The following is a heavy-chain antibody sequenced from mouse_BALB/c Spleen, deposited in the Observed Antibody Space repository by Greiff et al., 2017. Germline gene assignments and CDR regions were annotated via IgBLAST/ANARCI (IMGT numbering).Heavy chain of an antibody. V-gene: IGHV1-18*01. D-gene: IGHD1-1*01. CDR1: GYTFTDYN. CDR2: INPNNGGT. Sequence: VQLQQSGPELVKPGASVKIPCKASGYTFTDYNMDWVKQSHGKSLEWIGDINPNNGGTIYNQKFKGKATLTVDKSSSTAYMELRSLTSEDTAVYYCASWGYYGAYWGQGTLVTVSA. CDR3: ASWGYYGAY. J-gene: IGHJ3*01.